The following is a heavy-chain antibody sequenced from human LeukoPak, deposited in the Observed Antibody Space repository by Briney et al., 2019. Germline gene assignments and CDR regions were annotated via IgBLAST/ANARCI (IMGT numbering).Heavy chain of an antibody. Sequence: SETLSLTCAVHGGTFNAYYWSWVRQSPGKGLQWIGECNHRGSAHYSPSLKSRVTVSIDTSRSQVSLTLSSVTAADTAVYFCVRGNXGSXWGDSYYYMDVWGKGTTVTVSS. V-gene: IGHV4-34*01. CDR1: GGTFNAYY. CDR3: VRGNXGSXWGDSYYYMDV. CDR2: CNHRGSA. D-gene: IGHD1-26*01. J-gene: IGHJ6*03.